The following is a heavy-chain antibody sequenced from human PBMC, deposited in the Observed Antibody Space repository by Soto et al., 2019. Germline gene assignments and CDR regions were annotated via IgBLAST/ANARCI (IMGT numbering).Heavy chain of an antibody. CDR1: GVSISNSSYD. Sequence: QLQLQESGPGLVKPSETLSLTCTVSGVSISNSSYDWGWIRRPPGKGLEWIGTIYYSGITYYNPSLKSRVTISVDTSKNQFSLKLTSVTAADTAVYYCARHGSNWGQGTLVTVSS. J-gene: IGHJ4*02. CDR2: IYYSGIT. V-gene: IGHV4-39*01. CDR3: ARHGSN.